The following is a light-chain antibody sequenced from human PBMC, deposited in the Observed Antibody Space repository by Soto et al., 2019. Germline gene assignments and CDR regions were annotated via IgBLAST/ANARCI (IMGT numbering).Light chain of an antibody. J-gene: IGKJ1*01. CDR2: KAS. CDR3: QQYNVYWT. Sequence: DIQMAQSPSTLSASVGDRVTITCRASQSIDIWLAWYQQKAGKAPKLLIYKASILESGVPSRFSGSGSGTEFTLTISSLQPDDVATYYCQQYNVYWTFGQGTKVEVK. CDR1: QSIDIW. V-gene: IGKV1-5*03.